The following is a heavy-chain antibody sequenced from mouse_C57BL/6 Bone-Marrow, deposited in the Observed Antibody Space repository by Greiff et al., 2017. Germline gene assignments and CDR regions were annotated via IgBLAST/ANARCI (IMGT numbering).Heavy chain of an antibody. CDR2: IRNKANGYTT. D-gene: IGHD4-1*01. CDR3: ARNWEGDY. J-gene: IGHJ2*01. V-gene: IGHV7-3*01. CDR1: GFTFTDYY. Sequence: EVKLMESGGGLVQPGGSLSLSCAASGFTFTDYYMSWVRQPPGKALEWLGFIRNKANGYTTEYSASVQGRFTISRDNAQSILYLQMNALRAEDSATYYCARNWEGDYWGQGTTLTVSS.